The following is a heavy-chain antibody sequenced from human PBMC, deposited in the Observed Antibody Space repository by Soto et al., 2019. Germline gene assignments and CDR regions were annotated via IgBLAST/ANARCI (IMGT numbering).Heavy chain of an antibody. V-gene: IGHV4-59*08. Sequence: QVQLQESGPGLVKPSETMSLSCTVSGGSISSYYWSWFRQSPGKRMEWIGYVHHSWGSSYNPSLQSRAAISLDTSKSQFCLKVTSVTATDTAVYYCARQGFGPLHGLVDVWGQGTTVTVSS. CDR2: VHHSWGS. J-gene: IGHJ6*02. CDR3: ARQGFGPLHGLVDV. D-gene: IGHD3-10*01. CDR1: GGSISSYY.